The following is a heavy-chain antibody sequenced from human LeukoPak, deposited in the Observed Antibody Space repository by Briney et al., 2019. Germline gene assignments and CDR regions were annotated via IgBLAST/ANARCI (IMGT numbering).Heavy chain of an antibody. CDR1: GFSISTYG. Sequence: GGSLRLSCAASGFSISTYGMHWVRQAPGKGLEWVAVLWCDGVNTYYADSVKGRFTISRDNSKNTLYLQMNSLRAEDAAVYYCARAQDSSSWYLDSWGQGTLSPSPQ. CDR2: LWCDGVNT. D-gene: IGHD6-13*01. J-gene: IGHJ4*02. V-gene: IGHV3-33*01. CDR3: ARAQDSSSWYLDS.